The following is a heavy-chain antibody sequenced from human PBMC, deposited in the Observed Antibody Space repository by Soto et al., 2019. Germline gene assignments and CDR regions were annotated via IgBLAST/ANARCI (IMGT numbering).Heavy chain of an antibody. D-gene: IGHD3-22*01. V-gene: IGHV5-51*01. J-gene: IGHJ5*02. CDR3: ARKDKSGYFNWFDT. CDR1: GYRFTSYW. Sequence: GESLKISCRTSGYRFTSYWIAWVRQMPGKGLEWMGIIFPSDSDTRYSPSFQGQVTISADRSTSTVFLQWASLKASDTAVYFCARKDKSGYFNWFDTWGQGTLATVSS. CDR2: IFPSDSDT.